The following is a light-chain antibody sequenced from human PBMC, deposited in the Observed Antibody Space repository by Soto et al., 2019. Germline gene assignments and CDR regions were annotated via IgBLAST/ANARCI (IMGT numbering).Light chain of an antibody. Sequence: EIVSTQSPGTLSLSPGERATLSCRASQSVSSSYLAWYQQKPGQAPRLLIYGASNRATGIPDRFSGSGSGTDFTLTISRLEPEDFAVYYCQQYGSSPPQTFGQGTKVDIK. CDR3: QQYGSSPPQT. V-gene: IGKV3-20*01. J-gene: IGKJ1*01. CDR1: QSVSSSY. CDR2: GAS.